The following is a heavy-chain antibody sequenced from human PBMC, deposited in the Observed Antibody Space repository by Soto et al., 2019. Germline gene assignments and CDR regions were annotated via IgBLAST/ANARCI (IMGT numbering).Heavy chain of an antibody. V-gene: IGHV1-2*04. CDR2: INPNSGGT. D-gene: IGHD6-13*01. CDR3: ARDGESSSWYGAYYYYMDV. J-gene: IGHJ6*03. Sequence: ASVKVSCKASGYTFTGYYMHWVRQAPGQGLEWMGWINPNSGGTNYAQKFQGWVTMTRDTSISTAYMELSRLRSDDTAVYYCARDGESSSWYGAYYYYMDVWGKGTTVTVSS. CDR1: GYTFTGYY.